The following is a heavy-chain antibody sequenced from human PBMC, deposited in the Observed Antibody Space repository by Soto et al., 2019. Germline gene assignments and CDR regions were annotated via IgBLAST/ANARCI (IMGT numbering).Heavy chain of an antibody. J-gene: IGHJ6*02. Sequence: QVQLVQSGAEVKKPGASVKVSCKASGYTFTSYGISWVRQAPGQGLEWMGWISAYNGNTNYAQKLQGRVTMTTDTSTSTAYMGLRSLRSDDTAVYYCAGGRAMANYYYYGMDVWGQGTTVTVSS. V-gene: IGHV1-18*01. CDR1: GYTFTSYG. CDR3: AGGRAMANYYYYGMDV. CDR2: ISAYNGNT. D-gene: IGHD5-18*01.